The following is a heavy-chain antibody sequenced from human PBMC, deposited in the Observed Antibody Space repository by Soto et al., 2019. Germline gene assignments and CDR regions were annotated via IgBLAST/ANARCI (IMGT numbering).Heavy chain of an antibody. V-gene: IGHV3-23*01. CDR1: GFTFSSYS. Sequence: GGSLILSCASSGFTFSSYSMILVRPAPGKGLEWVSAISGSGGSTYYADSVKGRFTISRDNSKNTLYLQMNSLRAEDTAVYYCEKDPVDYDWDRYYFVYCGQVTLVTV. CDR3: EKDPVDYDWDRYYFVY. J-gene: IGHJ4*02. CDR2: ISGSGGST. D-gene: IGHD3-16*01.